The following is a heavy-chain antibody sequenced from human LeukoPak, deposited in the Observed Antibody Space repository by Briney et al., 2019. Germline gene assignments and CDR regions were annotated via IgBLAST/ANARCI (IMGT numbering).Heavy chain of an antibody. V-gene: IGHV1-18*01. Sequence: ASVKVSCKASGYTFTNYGISWVRQDPGQGLEWMGWISTYNGNTNYAQKLKGRVTMTTDTSTSTAYMDLRRLTSDATAVYSCERDDRIRLPYDYWGQGTLVTVSS. CDR3: ERDDRIRLPYDY. J-gene: IGHJ4*02. D-gene: IGHD2/OR15-2a*01. CDR2: ISTYNGNT. CDR1: GYTFTNYG.